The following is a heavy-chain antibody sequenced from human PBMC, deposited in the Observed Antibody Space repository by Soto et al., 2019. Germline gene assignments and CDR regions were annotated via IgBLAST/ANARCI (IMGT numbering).Heavy chain of an antibody. CDR1: GFSFDSYS. Sequence: LVESGGGAVQPGRSLTLSCAGSGFSFDSYSMHWVRQAPGKGLEWVTTVSFDSKNKYYIDSVEGRFTISRDNSKNMLYLQMNSLTHEDTAVYYCAKESVEATYSFYGMDVWGPGTTVTVSS. CDR3: AKESVEATYSFYGMDV. CDR2: VSFDSKNK. J-gene: IGHJ6*02. V-gene: IGHV3-30*18. D-gene: IGHD4-4*01.